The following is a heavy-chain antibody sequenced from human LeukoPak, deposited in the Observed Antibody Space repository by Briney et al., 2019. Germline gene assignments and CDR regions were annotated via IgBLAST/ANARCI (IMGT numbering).Heavy chain of an antibody. D-gene: IGHD2-2*01. V-gene: IGHV4-59*12. Sequence: SETLSLTCTVSGGSISSYYWSWIRKPPGKGLEWIGYIYYSGSTNYNPSLKSRVTISVDTSKNQFSLKLSSVTAADTAVYYCAREWNGGIVVVPAATDNWFDPWGQGTLVTVSS. CDR1: GGSISSYY. CDR2: IYYSGST. J-gene: IGHJ5*02. CDR3: AREWNGGIVVVPAATDNWFDP.